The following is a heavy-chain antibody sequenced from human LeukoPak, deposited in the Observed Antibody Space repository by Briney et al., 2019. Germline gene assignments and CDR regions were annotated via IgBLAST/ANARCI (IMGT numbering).Heavy chain of an antibody. V-gene: IGHV7-4-1*02. CDR3: ARSGVGQYQLPVFDY. J-gene: IGHJ4*02. Sequence: GASVEVSCKASGYTFTSYAMNWVRQAPGQGLEWMGWINTNTGNPTYAQGFTGRFVFSLDTSVSTAYLQISSLKAEDTAVYYCARSGVGQYQLPVFDYWGQGTLVTVSS. D-gene: IGHD2-2*01. CDR2: INTNTGNP. CDR1: GYTFTSYA.